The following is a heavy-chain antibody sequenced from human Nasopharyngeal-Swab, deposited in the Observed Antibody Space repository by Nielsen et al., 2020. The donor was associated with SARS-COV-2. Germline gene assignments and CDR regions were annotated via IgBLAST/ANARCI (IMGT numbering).Heavy chain of an antibody. CDR1: GFTFSSHA. V-gene: IGHV3-30-3*01. J-gene: IGHJ4*02. Sequence: GESLKISCTAAGFTFSSHAMHWVRQAPGKGLEWVAVISHDGNNGYYADSVEGRFTISRDNSKNTLYLQMNSLRAEDTAVYYCAKVSVPQCINGPCSGFDYWGQGTLVTVSS. D-gene: IGHD2-8*01. CDR2: ISHDGNNG. CDR3: AKVSVPQCINGPCSGFDY.